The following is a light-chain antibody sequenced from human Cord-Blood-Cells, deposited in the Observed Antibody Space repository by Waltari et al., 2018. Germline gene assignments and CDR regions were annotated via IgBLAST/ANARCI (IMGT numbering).Light chain of an antibody. V-gene: IGLV2-23*01. CDR3: CSYAGSSAYV. CDR1: SSDVGSYNL. CDR2: EGS. Sequence: QSALTQPASVSGSPGPSITIPCTGTSSDVGSYNLVSWYQQHPGKAPKLMVYEGSQRPSEVSQLVSGSKSGNTASLTISGLQAEDEADYYCCSYAGSSAYVFGTGTKVTVL. J-gene: IGLJ1*01.